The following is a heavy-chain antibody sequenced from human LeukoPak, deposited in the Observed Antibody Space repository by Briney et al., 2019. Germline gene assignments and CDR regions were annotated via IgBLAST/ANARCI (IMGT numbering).Heavy chain of an antibody. CDR1: GGSFSGYY. CDR3: ARAGISYDSSGYTFDY. D-gene: IGHD3-22*01. V-gene: IGHV4-34*01. Sequence: SETLSLTCAVYGGSFSGYYWSWIRQPPGNGLEWIGEINHSGSTNYNPSLKSRVTISVDTSKNQFSLKLSSVTAADTAVYYCARAGISYDSSGYTFDYWGQGTLVTVSS. J-gene: IGHJ4*02. CDR2: INHSGST.